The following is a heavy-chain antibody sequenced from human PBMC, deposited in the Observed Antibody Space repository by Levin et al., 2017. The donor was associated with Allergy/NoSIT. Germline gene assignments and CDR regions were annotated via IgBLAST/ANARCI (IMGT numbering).Heavy chain of an antibody. CDR3: ARGALSSVLATKLDY. CDR1: GFRFSTFG. V-gene: IGHV3-33*05. J-gene: IGHJ4*02. D-gene: IGHD5-12*01. Sequence: GGSLRLSCAASGFRFSTFGMHWVRQAPGKGLEWVASMLYDEKNTLYADSVKGRFIISRDNSKNTLFLQMNGLRAADTAVYYCARGALSSVLATKLDYWGQGNLVTVSA. CDR2: MLYDEKNT.